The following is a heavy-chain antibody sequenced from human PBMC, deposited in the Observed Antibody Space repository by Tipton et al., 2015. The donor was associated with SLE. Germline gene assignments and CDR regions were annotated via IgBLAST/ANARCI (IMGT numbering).Heavy chain of an antibody. J-gene: IGHJ1*01. Sequence: SLRLSCAASGFTFSHYAMSWVRQAPGKGLEWVSVISDSGGSTHFGDSVKGRFTISRDNSKNTVYLQMNSLRAEDTAVYYCATAVSRIAALTLLTEYFQNWGQGTLVTVSS. D-gene: IGHD6-6*01. CDR2: ISDSGGST. CDR1: GFTFSHYA. CDR3: ATAVSRIAALTLLTEYFQN. V-gene: IGHV3-23*01.